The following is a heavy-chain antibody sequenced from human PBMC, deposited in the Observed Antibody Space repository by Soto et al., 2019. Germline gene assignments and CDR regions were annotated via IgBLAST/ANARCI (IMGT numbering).Heavy chain of an antibody. V-gene: IGHV4-59*01. CDR1: GGSISSYY. Sequence: QVQLQESGPGLVKPSETLSLTCTVSGGSISSYYWSWIRQPPGKGLEWIGYIYYSGSTNYNPSLKSPVTISVDTAKNPFPLKLSSVTAADTAVYYCARVWGGAFDIWGQGTMVTVSS. CDR3: ARVWGGAFDI. D-gene: IGHD3-10*01. CDR2: IYYSGST. J-gene: IGHJ3*02.